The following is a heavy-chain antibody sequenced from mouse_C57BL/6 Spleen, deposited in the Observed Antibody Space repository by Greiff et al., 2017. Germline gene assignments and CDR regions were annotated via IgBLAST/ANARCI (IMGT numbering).Heavy chain of an antibody. CDR3: ARDYYDYDGVDY. CDR1: GYTFTDYY. V-gene: IGHV1-26*01. CDR2: INPNNGGT. D-gene: IGHD2-4*01. Sequence: VQLQQSGPELVKPGASVKISCKASGYTFTDYYMNWVKQSHGKSLEWIGDINPNNGGTSYNQKFKGKATLTVDKSSSTAYMELRSLTSEDSAVYYCARDYYDYDGVDYWGQGTTLTVSS. J-gene: IGHJ2*01.